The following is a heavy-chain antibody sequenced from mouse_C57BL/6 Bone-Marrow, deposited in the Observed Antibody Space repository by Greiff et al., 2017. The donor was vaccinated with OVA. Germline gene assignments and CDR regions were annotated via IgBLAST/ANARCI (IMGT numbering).Heavy chain of an antibody. CDR1: GFTFSSYA. CDR2: ISDGGSYT. Sequence: EVMLVESGGGLVKPGGSLKLSCAASGFTFSSYAMSWVRQTPEKRLEWVATISDGGSYTYYPDNVKGRFTISRDNAKNNLYLQMSHLKSEDTAMYYCAREWGDGSPYWYFDVWGTGTTVTVSS. V-gene: IGHV5-4*01. CDR3: AREWGDGSPYWYFDV. D-gene: IGHD2-3*01. J-gene: IGHJ1*03.